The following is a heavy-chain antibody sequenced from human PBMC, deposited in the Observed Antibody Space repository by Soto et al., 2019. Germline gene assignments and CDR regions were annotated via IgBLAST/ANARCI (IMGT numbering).Heavy chain of an antibody. J-gene: IGHJ4*02. CDR1: GFTFSDYS. CDR3: TKRATTVPTPGNYFDS. CDR2: LTRGGTS. D-gene: IGHD1-1*01. Sequence: EVQLLESGGDLVQPGGSLRLSCVASGFTFSDYSMSWVRQTPERGLEWVSTLTRGGTSYYADSVQGRFTVSRDNSKNTVSLQMHSLRAEDTALYYCTKRATTVPTPGNYFDSWGQGTLVTVSS. V-gene: IGHV3-23*01.